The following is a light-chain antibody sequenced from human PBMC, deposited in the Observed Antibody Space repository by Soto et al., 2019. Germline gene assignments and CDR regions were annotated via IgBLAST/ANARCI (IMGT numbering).Light chain of an antibody. J-gene: IGKJ3*01. Sequence: EIVLTQSPGTLSVSPGERATLSCRASQSISSTSLAWYQKKPGQAPRLLIHGASSRASGIPARFSGSGSGTDFSLTISRLEPEDFAVYYCQQYDSSLRTFGPGTKVDIK. V-gene: IGKV3-20*01. CDR3: QQYDSSLRT. CDR2: GAS. CDR1: QSISSTS.